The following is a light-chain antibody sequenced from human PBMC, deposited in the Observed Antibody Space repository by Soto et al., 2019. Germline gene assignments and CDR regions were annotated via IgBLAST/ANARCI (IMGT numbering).Light chain of an antibody. CDR3: QQYYSIPYA. J-gene: IGKJ2*01. V-gene: IGKV4-1*01. Sequence: DIVMTQSPDSLAVSLGERATINCKSSQSVLYSSNNKNYLAWHQQKPGQPPKVLIYWASTRESGVPDRFSGSGSGTNFPLTLSSLQAEDVAVYYCQQYYSIPYAFGQGTKLEIQ. CDR1: QSVLYSSNNKNY. CDR2: WAS.